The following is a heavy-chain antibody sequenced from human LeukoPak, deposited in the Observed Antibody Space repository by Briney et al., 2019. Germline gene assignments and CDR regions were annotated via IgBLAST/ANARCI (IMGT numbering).Heavy chain of an antibody. D-gene: IGHD5-12*01. CDR1: GFTFSSYG. V-gene: IGHV3-30*03. Sequence: GRSLRLSCAASGFTFSSYGMHWVRQAPGKGLEWVAVISYDGSNKYYADSVKGRFTISRDNSKSTLYLQMNSLRAEDTAVYYCARIYSGYEGVDYWGQGTLVTVSS. J-gene: IGHJ4*02. CDR2: ISYDGSNK. CDR3: ARIYSGYEGVDY.